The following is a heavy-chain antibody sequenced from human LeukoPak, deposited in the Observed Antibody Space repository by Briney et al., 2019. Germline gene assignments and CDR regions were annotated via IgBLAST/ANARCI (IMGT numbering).Heavy chain of an antibody. CDR1: GGTFNSYA. Sequence: ASVKVSCKAFGGTFNSYAISWVRQAPEQGLEWMGGIIPIFGTTKYAQKFQGGATITADESTSTAYMELSSLRSEDTAVYYCATVDAVGYYYYYIDVWGKGTTVTVSS. J-gene: IGHJ6*03. CDR2: IIPIFGTT. D-gene: IGHD6-19*01. CDR3: ATVDAVGYYYYYIDV. V-gene: IGHV1-69*01.